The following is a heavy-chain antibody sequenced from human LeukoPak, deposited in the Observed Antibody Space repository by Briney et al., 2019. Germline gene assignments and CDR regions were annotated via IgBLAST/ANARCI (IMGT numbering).Heavy chain of an antibody. CDR2: INPNTGGT. D-gene: IGHD2-8*01. CDR3: AREAADSSVCDF. CDR1: GYTFTAHY. Sequence: ASVKVSCKASGYTFTAHYIHWMRQAPGRGLEWVGWINPNTGGTEFAQNVQGRVTMTRETSINTVYMELNRLTSDDTAVLYCAREAADSSVCDFWGQGSLVTVSS. J-gene: IGHJ4*02. V-gene: IGHV1-2*02.